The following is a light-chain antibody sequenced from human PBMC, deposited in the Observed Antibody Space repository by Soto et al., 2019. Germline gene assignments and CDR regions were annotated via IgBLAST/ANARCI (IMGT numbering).Light chain of an antibody. CDR1: QIFLWPSNNKNY. CDR2: WAS. Sequence: IVMTQSPDSLAVSLGERATINCKSSQIFLWPSNNKNYLAWYQQKPGQPPKLLIYWASTRESGVPDRFSGSGSGTDFTLTISSLQAEDVAAYYCQQYYATPLTFGGGTKVDIK. CDR3: QQYYATPLT. J-gene: IGKJ4*01. V-gene: IGKV4-1*01.